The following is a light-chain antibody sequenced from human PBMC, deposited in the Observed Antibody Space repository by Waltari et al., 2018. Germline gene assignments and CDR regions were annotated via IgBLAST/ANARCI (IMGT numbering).Light chain of an antibody. V-gene: IGLV8-61*01. CDR1: SGPVSSTSY. CDR2: KGN. Sequence: QTVLTQEPSLSVSPGGTVPLTCALRSGPVSSTSYHTWYQQTPGLPPRTLVYKGNGRSSGVPDRFSGSILGNKAALTITGAQADDESDYYCSMYMGSGIWVFGGGTKLTVL. CDR3: SMYMGSGIWV. J-gene: IGLJ3*02.